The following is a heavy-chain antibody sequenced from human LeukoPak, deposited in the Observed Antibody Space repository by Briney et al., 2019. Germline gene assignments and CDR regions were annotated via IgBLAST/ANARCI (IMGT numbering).Heavy chain of an antibody. Sequence: SETLSLTCAVSGYSISSGYQWGWIRQPPGKGLEWIGSIYHSGSAHYNPSLKSRVTISVDTSKNQFSLNLNSVTAADTAVYYCARDPRLLTPDCTSPSCYENWFDPWGQGTLVTVSS. CDR1: GYSISSGYQ. CDR3: ARDPRLLTPDCTSPSCYENWFDP. D-gene: IGHD2-2*01. CDR2: IYHSGSA. J-gene: IGHJ5*02. V-gene: IGHV4-38-2*02.